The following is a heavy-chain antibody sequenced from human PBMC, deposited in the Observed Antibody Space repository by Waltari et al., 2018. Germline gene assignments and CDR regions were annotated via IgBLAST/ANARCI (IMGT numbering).Heavy chain of an antibody. J-gene: IGHJ4*02. D-gene: IGHD3-10*01. CDR1: YSSNTYW. V-gene: IGHV5-51*01. Sequence: EVQLVQSGAEVKKPGESLTISCKEGYSSNTYWIAWVRQMPGKGLEYMGIIFPGDSDTTYSPSFQGQVTISADKSTRTAFLQWSSLKASDTAIYYCARQFYYGSGTGWGPGTLVTVSS. CDR3: ARQFYYGSGTG. CDR2: IFPGDSDT.